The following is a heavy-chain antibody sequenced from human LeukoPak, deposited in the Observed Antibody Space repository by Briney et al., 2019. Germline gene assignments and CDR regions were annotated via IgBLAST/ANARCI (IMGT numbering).Heavy chain of an antibody. CDR3: ARNPPGYSSSWTFDY. J-gene: IGHJ4*02. CDR2: INPNSGGT. V-gene: IGHV1-2*02. D-gene: IGHD6-13*01. Sequence: ASVKVSYKACRYTFTGYYMHWVRQAPGQGLEWMGWINPNSGGTNYAQKFQGRVTMTRDTSISTAYMELSRLRSDDTAVYYCARNPPGYSSSWTFDYWGQGTLVTVSS. CDR1: RYTFTGYY.